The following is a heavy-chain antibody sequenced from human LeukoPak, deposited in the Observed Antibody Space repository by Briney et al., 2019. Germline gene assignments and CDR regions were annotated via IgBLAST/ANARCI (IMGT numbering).Heavy chain of an antibody. Sequence: GGSLRLSCAASGFTFSSYSMNWVRQAPGKGLEWVSSISSSSSYIYYADSVKGRFTISRDNAKNSLYLQMNSLRAEDTAVYYCARGDMTTVTTVAFDIWGQGTMVTVSS. J-gene: IGHJ3*02. CDR2: ISSSSSYI. V-gene: IGHV3-21*01. CDR3: ARGDMTTVTTVAFDI. CDR1: GFTFSSYS. D-gene: IGHD4-17*01.